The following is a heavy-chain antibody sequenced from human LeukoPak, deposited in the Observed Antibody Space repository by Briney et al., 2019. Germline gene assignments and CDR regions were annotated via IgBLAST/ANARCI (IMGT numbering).Heavy chain of an antibody. CDR1: GYTFTYRY. J-gene: IGHJ4*02. V-gene: IGHV1-45*02. CDR2: ITPFNGNT. Sequence: ASVKVSCKASGYTFTYRYLHWVRQAPGQALEWMGWITPFNGNTNYAQKFQDRVTITRDRSMSTAYMELSSLRSEDTAMYYCASGRDGYTLNFDYWGQGTLVTVSS. D-gene: IGHD5-12*01. CDR3: ASGRDGYTLNFDY.